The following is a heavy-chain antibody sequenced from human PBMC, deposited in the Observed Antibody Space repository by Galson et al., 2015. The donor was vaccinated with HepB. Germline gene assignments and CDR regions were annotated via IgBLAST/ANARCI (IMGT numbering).Heavy chain of an antibody. J-gene: IGHJ1*01. D-gene: IGHD2-2*01. V-gene: IGHV3-30*18. CDR1: GFTFSSYG. CDR2: ISYDGSNK. CDR3: AKEGFVVVPAASNPEYFQH. Sequence: SLRLSCAASGFTFSSYGMHWVRQAPGKGLEWVAVISYDGSNKYYADSVKGRFTISRDNSKNTLYLQMNSLRAEDTAVYYCAKEGFVVVPAASNPEYFQHWGQGTLVTVSS.